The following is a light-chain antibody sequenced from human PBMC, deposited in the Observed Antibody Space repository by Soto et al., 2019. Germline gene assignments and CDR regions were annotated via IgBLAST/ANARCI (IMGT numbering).Light chain of an antibody. J-gene: IGLJ1*01. CDR3: AAWDHRLNPTV. CDR1: SSNIGSNT. Sequence: QSVLTQPFSASGTPGQRVTISCSGSSSNIGSNTVNWYQQLPGTAPKLLIYSSNQRPSGVPDRFSGSKSGTSASLAISGLQSEDEADYYCAAWDHRLNPTVFGTGTKVAGL. CDR2: SSN. V-gene: IGLV1-44*01.